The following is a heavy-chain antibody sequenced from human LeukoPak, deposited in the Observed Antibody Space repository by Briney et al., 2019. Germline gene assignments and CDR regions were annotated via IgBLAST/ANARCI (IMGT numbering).Heavy chain of an antibody. D-gene: IGHD5-12*01. Sequence: QPGGSLRLSCAASGFTFSSYGMHWVRQAPGKGLEWVAVIWYDGSNKYYADSVKGRFTISRDNSKNTLYLQMNSLRAEDTAVYYCAKDRIRWLRFDGDYYFDYWGQGTLVTVSS. J-gene: IGHJ4*02. V-gene: IGHV3-33*06. CDR1: GFTFSSYG. CDR2: IWYDGSNK. CDR3: AKDRIRWLRFDGDYYFDY.